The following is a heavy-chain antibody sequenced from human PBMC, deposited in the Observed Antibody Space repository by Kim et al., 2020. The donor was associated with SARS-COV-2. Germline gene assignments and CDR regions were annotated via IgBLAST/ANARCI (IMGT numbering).Heavy chain of an antibody. D-gene: IGHD3-10*01. CDR1: GFTFSSYS. Sequence: GGSLRLSCAASGFTFSSYSMNWVRQAPGKGLEWVSYISSSSSTIYYADSVKGRFTISRDNAKNSLYLQMNSLRDEDTAVYYCARDERGDHYYGSGSYYRCWGQGTLVTVSS. J-gene: IGHJ4*02. CDR2: ISSSSSTI. CDR3: ARDERGDHYYGSGSYYRC. V-gene: IGHV3-48*02.